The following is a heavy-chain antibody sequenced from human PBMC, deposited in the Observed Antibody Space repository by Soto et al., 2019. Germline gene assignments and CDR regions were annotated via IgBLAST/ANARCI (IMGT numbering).Heavy chain of an antibody. J-gene: IGHJ5*01. CDR1: GGSITSHHYY. V-gene: IGHV4-39*01. D-gene: IGHD3-22*01. Sequence: SETLSLTCTVSGGSITSHHYYWGWIRQPPGKGLEWIGSIYSGGNTYYNPSLRSRLTIFVDTAKNLISLKLSSVTAADSAMYYCSTRAYDTNGYYRFDPWGQGTLVTVSS. CDR2: IYSGGNT. CDR3: STRAYDTNGYYRFDP.